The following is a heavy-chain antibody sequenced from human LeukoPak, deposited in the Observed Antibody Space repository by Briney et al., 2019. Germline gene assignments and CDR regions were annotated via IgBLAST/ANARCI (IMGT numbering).Heavy chain of an antibody. J-gene: IGHJ4*02. CDR1: GFTFSSYA. CDR3: AKDLSSSSSVVVVAAKHDY. V-gene: IGHV3-23*01. Sequence: GGSLRLSCAASGFTFSSYAMSWVRQAPGKGLEWVSAISGSGGSTYYADSVKGRFTISRDNSENTLYLQMNSLRAEDTAVYYCAKDLSSSSSVVVVAAKHDYWGQGTLVTVSS. CDR2: ISGSGGST. D-gene: IGHD2-15*01.